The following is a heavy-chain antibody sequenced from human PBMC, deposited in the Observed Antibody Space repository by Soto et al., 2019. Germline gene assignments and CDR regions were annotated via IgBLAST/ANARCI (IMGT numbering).Heavy chain of an antibody. CDR2: FRSGGDDDTT. D-gene: IGHD5-12*01. J-gene: IGHJ4*02. CDR3: ARDGVATIRGTLDY. CDR1: GFTFSSYS. Sequence: LRLSCAASGFTFSSYSMSWVRQAPGKGLEWVSGFRSGGDDDTTYYADSVRGRFTISRDNSKNTLYLQMNSLRDEDTAVYYCARDGVATIRGTLDYWGQGTLVTVSS. V-gene: IGHV3-23*01.